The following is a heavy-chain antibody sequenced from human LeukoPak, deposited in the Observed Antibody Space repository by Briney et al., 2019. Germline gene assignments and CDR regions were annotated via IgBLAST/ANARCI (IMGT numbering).Heavy chain of an antibody. Sequence: SVKVSCKASGGTFSSYAISWVRQAPGQGLEWMGRIIPILSTANYAQKFQGRVTITTDESTSTAYMELSSLRSEDTAVYYCAREGSGWYTGYFDYWGQGTLVTVSS. CDR1: GGTFSSYA. CDR3: AREGSGWYTGYFDY. J-gene: IGHJ4*02. V-gene: IGHV1-69*11. CDR2: IIPILSTA. D-gene: IGHD6-19*01.